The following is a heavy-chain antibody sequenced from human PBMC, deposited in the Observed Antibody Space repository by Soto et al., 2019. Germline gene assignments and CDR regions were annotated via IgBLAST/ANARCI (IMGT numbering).Heavy chain of an antibody. D-gene: IGHD1-7*01. V-gene: IGHV1-69*01. CDR1: GGTFSSYA. J-gene: IGHJ5*02. CDR2: IIPIFGTA. Sequence: SVKVSCKASGGTFSSYAISWVRQAPGQGLEWMGGIIPIFGTANYAQKFQGRVTITADESTSTAYMELSSLRSEDTAVYYCARIPGNWNYGAHNWFDPWGQGTLVTGLL. CDR3: ARIPGNWNYGAHNWFDP.